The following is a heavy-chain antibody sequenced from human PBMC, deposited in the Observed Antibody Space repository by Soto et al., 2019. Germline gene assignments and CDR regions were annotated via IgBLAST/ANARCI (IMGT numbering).Heavy chain of an antibody. CDR1: GFTFSSYS. CDR2: ISSSSSTI. CDR3: ARVIKTDFWSALPDV. V-gene: IGHV3-48*01. Sequence: GGSLRLSCAASGFTFSSYSMNWVRQAPGKGLEWVSYISSSSSTIYYADSVKGRFTTSRDNAKNSLYLQMNSLRAEDTAVYYCARVIKTDFWSALPDVWGKGTTVTVSS. D-gene: IGHD3-3*01. J-gene: IGHJ6*04.